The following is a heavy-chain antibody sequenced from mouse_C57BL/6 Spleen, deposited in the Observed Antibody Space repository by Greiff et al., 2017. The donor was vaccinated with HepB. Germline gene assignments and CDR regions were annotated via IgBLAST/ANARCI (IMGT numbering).Heavy chain of an antibody. J-gene: IGHJ2*01. CDR1: GYTFTSYW. D-gene: IGHD1-1*01. Sequence: QVHVKQSGAELAKPGASVKLSCKASGYTFTSYWMHWVKQRPGQGLEWIGYINPSSGYTKYNQKFKDKATLTADKSSSTAYMQLSSLTYEDSAVYYCAPGITTVVALDYWGQGTTLTVSS. V-gene: IGHV1-7*01. CDR3: APGITTVVALDY. CDR2: INPSSGYT.